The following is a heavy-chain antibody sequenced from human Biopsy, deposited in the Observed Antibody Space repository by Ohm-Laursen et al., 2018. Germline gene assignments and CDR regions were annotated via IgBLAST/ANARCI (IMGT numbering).Heavy chain of an antibody. CDR1: GFTFKNDN. Sequence: GSLRLSCTASGFTFKNDNMHWVRQAPGKGLEWISRLDVAEYNIYYADSVRGRFTASRDNSKGMVYLQMDSLRVDDTAVYYCVRTWGGYDFDSWGQGTLVTVSS. J-gene: IGHJ4*01. CDR3: VRTWGGYDFDS. CDR2: LDVAEYNI. V-gene: IGHV3-NL1*01. D-gene: IGHD3-16*01.